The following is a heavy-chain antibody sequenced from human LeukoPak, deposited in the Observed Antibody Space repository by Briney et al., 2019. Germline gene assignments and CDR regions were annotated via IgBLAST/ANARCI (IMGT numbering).Heavy chain of an antibody. CDR2: ISGSSYYI. Sequence: GGSLRLSCAASGFTFSSYSMNWVRQAPGKGLEWVSSISGSSYYIYYADSEKGRFTISRDNAKNSLYLQMNSLRAEDTAVYYCAKSPPPDIVVVPAAIAGDYWGQGTLVTVSS. D-gene: IGHD2-2*02. J-gene: IGHJ4*02. V-gene: IGHV3-21*01. CDR1: GFTFSSYS. CDR3: AKSPPPDIVVVPAAIAGDY.